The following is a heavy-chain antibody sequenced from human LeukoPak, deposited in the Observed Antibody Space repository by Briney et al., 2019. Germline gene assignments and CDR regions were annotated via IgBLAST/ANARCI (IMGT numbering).Heavy chain of an antibody. D-gene: IGHD3-22*01. CDR2: IYYSGST. V-gene: IGHV4-59*08. CDR1: GGSISNYY. Sequence: PSETLSLTCTVSGGSISNYYWSWIRQPPGKGLEWIGYIYYSGSTNYNPSLKSRVTISVDTSKNQFSLKLSSVTAADTAVYYCARIGGWYYDSSGYFDYWGQGTLVTVSS. CDR3: ARIGGWYYDSSGYFDY. J-gene: IGHJ4*02.